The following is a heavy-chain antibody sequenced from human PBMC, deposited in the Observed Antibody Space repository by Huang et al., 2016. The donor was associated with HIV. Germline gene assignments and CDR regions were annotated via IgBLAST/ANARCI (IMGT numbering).Heavy chain of an antibody. J-gene: IGHJ3*02. CDR1: RFTFSKFA. CDR2: ISYYGSSK. V-gene: IGHV3-30*18. Sequence: QVQLVESGGGVVRPGRSLRVSCAASRFTFSKFALHWVRQAPGKGLEWMAVISYYGSSKHYADSVTGRLTISRDNSNNTLYLQMNSLTVEDTAVYYCTKGHYYDTNGYVAFDIWGQGTMVTVSS. D-gene: IGHD3-22*01. CDR3: TKGHYYDTNGYVAFDI.